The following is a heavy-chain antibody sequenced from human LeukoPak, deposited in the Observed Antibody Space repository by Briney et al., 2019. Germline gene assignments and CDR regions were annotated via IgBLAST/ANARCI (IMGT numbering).Heavy chain of an antibody. CDR1: GLTFSSYA. CDR2: ISGSGGVT. V-gene: IGHV3-23*01. CDR3: AKWPEGATPKFHY. J-gene: IGHJ4*02. D-gene: IGHD1-26*01. Sequence: GGSLTLSCAASGLTFSSYAMRWVRQAPGKGLAWVATISGSGGVTYYPDSVRGRFTISRDNSKNTLHLQMDSLRAEDTAIYYCAKWPEGATPKFHYWGQGTLVTVSS.